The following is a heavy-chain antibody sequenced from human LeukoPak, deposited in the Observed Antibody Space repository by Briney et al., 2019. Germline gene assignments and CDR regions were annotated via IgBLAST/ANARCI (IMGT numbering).Heavy chain of an antibody. CDR3: ARVRTGVDYYYGMDV. CDR1: GGSIRSYY. V-gene: IGHV4-59*01. Sequence: SETLSLTCTVSGGSIRSYYWSWIRQPPGKGLEWIGYIYYSGSTNYNPSLRSRVTISVDTSKNQFSLKLSSVTAADTAVYYCARVRTGVDYYYGMDVWGKGTTVTVSS. D-gene: IGHD7-27*01. J-gene: IGHJ6*04. CDR2: IYYSGST.